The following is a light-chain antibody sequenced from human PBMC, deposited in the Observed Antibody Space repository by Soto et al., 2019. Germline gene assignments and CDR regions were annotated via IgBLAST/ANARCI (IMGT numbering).Light chain of an antibody. V-gene: IGKV3-11*01. CDR3: QQRSNWPPLFT. Sequence: EIVLTQSPATLSLSPGERATLSCRASQSVSSYLAWYQQKPGQAPRLLIYDASNRATGIPARFSGSGSGTXXTLTISSLEPEDFAVYYCQQRSNWPPLFTFGPGTKVDIK. CDR1: QSVSSY. J-gene: IGKJ3*01. CDR2: DAS.